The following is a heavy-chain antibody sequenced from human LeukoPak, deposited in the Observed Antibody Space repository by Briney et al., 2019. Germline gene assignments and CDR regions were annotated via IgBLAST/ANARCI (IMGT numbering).Heavy chain of an antibody. D-gene: IGHD5-18*01. CDR3: ARARGYNHGPQDYYFDF. V-gene: IGHV3-30-3*01. CDR1: GFTFSSYA. Sequence: GRSLRLSCAASGFTFSSYAMHWVRQAPGKGLEWVALISYDGGNKCYADSVKGRFTISRDNAKSSLYLQMSSLRDEDTAVYYCARARGYNHGPQDYYFDFWGQGTLVTVSS. J-gene: IGHJ4*02. CDR2: ISYDGGNK.